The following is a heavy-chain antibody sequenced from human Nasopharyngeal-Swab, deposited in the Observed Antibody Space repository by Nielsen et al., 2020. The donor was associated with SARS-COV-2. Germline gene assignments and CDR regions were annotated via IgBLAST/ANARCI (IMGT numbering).Heavy chain of an antibody. D-gene: IGHD1-26*01. CDR1: GFTFSNYS. Sequence: GVLKISCAASGFTFSNYSMIWVRQAPGKGLEWVSSISSSSTYIYYPDSVKGRFTISRDNAKKSVFLQMNSLRAEDTAVYYCARVGSLGVNIDYWGQGTLVSVSS. V-gene: IGHV3-21*01. CDR3: ARVGSLGVNIDY. CDR2: ISSSSTYI. J-gene: IGHJ4*02.